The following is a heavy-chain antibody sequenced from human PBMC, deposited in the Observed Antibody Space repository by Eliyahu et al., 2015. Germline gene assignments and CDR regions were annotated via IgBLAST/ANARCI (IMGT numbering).Heavy chain of an antibody. CDR3: GRVGPRWGVFDI. CDR2: GSEK. J-gene: IGHJ3*02. V-gene: IGHV3-7*04. D-gene: IGHD3-16*01. Sequence: GSEKHYVDSVKGRFTISRDNAKNSLDLQMNSLRAEDTAVYYCGRVGPRWGVFDIWGQGTLVTVSS.